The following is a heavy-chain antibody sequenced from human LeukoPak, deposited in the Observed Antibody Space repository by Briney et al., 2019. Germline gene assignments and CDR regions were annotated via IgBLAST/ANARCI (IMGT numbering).Heavy chain of an antibody. CDR1: RFTFSSYD. Sequence: GGSLRLSCAASRFTFSSYDMYWVRQATGKGLEWVSAIGTTGDTYYPGSVKGRFTISRENAKNSLYLQMNSLRAGDTAVYYCARGTARGYPDDAFDIWGQGTMVTVSS. CDR2: IGTTGDT. D-gene: IGHD3-22*01. CDR3: ARGTARGYPDDAFDI. J-gene: IGHJ3*02. V-gene: IGHV3-13*01.